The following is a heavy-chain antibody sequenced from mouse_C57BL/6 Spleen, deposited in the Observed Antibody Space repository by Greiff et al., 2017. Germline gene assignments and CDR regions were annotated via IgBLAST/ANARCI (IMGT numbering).Heavy chain of an antibody. CDR1: GYTFTSYW. D-gene: IGHD1-1*01. Sequence: QVQLQQPGAELVKPGASVKLSCKASGYTFTSYWMHWVKQRPGQGLEWIGMIHPNSGSTNYNEKFKSKATLTVDKSSSTAYMQLSSLTSEDSAVYYCARPGSSYVGFAYWGQGTLVTVSA. V-gene: IGHV1-64*01. CDR2: IHPNSGST. CDR3: ARPGSSYVGFAY. J-gene: IGHJ3*01.